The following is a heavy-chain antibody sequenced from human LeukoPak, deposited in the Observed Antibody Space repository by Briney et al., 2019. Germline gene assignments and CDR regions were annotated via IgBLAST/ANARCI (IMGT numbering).Heavy chain of an antibody. CDR3: ARDLNWGAGALDI. CDR2: INVSPAYI. D-gene: IGHD7-27*01. Sequence: GGSLRLSCAASGFAFSSYSMSWVRQAPGKGLEWVSSINVSPAYISYADSVKGRFTISRDNAKNSLYLQMNSLRAEDTAVYFCARDLNWGAGALDIWGQGTMVSVSS. V-gene: IGHV3-21*01. CDR1: GFAFSSYS. J-gene: IGHJ3*02.